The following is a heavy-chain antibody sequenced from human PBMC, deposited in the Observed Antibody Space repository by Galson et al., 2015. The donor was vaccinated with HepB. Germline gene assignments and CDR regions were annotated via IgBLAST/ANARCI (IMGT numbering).Heavy chain of an antibody. D-gene: IGHD5-24*01. J-gene: IGHJ3*02. V-gene: IGHV4-61*08. CDR2: IFYSGNT. CDR1: GGSVSSDVHF. Sequence: ETLSLTCTVSGGSVSSDVHFWTWIRKPPGKRLEWIGYIFYSGNTKYNPSFESRLTISVSTSLNQLSLNLNSVTAADTAVYYCARGRWLQFGLDAFDIWGRGTMVTVSS. CDR3: ARGRWLQFGLDAFDI.